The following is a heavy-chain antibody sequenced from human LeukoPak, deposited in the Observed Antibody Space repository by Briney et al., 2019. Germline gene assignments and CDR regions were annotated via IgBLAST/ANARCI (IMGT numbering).Heavy chain of an antibody. D-gene: IGHD6-19*01. CDR2: ISRDSGTI. V-gene: IGHV3-48*01. J-gene: IGHJ4*02. CDR1: GFVFCYYR. Sequence: VGSLRPSRTASGFVFCYYRMKWGRPPPAQGAAWLSYISRDSGTIYYADSVKGRFTISRDNARNSLFLQMSRLRAEDTAVYYCASLPGAVAVDYWGQGTLVTVSS. CDR3: ASLPGAVAVDY.